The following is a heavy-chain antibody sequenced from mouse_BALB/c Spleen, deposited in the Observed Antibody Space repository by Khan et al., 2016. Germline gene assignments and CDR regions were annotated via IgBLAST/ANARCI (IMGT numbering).Heavy chain of an antibody. Sequence: QVQLQQSGAELMKPGASVKISCKATGYTFSSYWIEWVKQRPGHGLEWIGEILSGSGSTDYNEKFKDKATFTADTSSNTAYMQLSSLTSEDSAVYYCASAIYYYGSRTYYFDYWGQGTTLTVSS. CDR3: ASAIYYYGSRTYYFDY. CDR1: GYTFSSYW. CDR2: ILSGSGST. D-gene: IGHD1-1*01. J-gene: IGHJ2*01. V-gene: IGHV1-9*01.